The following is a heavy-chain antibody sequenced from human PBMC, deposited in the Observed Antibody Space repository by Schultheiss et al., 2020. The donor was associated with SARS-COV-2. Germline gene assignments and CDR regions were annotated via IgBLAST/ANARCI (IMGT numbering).Heavy chain of an antibody. CDR2: ISSSSSTI. Sequence: GGSLRLSCAASGFTFSNYDMLWVRQAPGKGLEWVSYISSSSSTIYYADCVKGRFTISRDNAKNSLYLQMNSLRAEDTAVYYCARDTAETIVVVPAAIRWGYYYYIDVWGKGATVTVSS. CDR1: GFTFSNYD. CDR3: ARDTAETIVVVPAAIRWGYYYYIDV. J-gene: IGHJ6*03. V-gene: IGHV3-48*04. D-gene: IGHD2-2*02.